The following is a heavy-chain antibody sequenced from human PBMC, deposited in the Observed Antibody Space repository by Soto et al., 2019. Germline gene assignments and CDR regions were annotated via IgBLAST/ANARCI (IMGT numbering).Heavy chain of an antibody. J-gene: IGHJ4*02. CDR1: GLTVSSNY. D-gene: IGHD3-10*01. V-gene: IGHV3-53*02. CDR2: IYSGGHK. Sequence: VQMVETGGCLIQPGGSLRLSCAASGLTVSSNYMNWVRQAPGKGLEWISAIYSGGHKYYADSVKGRFTITRDNSKNTVHIQMNSLRAEDTAVYYGARGFYGSVWLDHWGQGTLVTVSS. CDR3: ARGFYGSVWLDH.